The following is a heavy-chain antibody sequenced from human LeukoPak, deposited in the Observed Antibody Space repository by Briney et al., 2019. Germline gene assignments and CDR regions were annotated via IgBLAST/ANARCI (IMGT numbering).Heavy chain of an antibody. CDR1: GFTFSSSG. J-gene: IGHJ4*02. CDR2: IWCDGSNK. D-gene: IGHD5-12*01. Sequence: GGSLRLSCAAPGFTFSSSGMHWVRQAPGKGLEWVVVIWCDGSNKYYADSVKGRFTVSRDNSKNTLYLQMNSLRAEDTAVYYCAKDLYRGGVATIRDWGQGTLVTVSS. CDR3: AKDLYRGGVATIRD. V-gene: IGHV3-33*06.